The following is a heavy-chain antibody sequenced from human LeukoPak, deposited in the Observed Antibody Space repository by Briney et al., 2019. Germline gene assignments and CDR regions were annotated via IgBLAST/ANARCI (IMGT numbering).Heavy chain of an antibody. CDR1: GFSLTTSGVG. D-gene: IGHD3-3*01. J-gene: IGHJ5*02. CDR3: AHAPNFWSDDNWFDP. CDR2: IYWDDDK. V-gene: IGHV2-5*02. Sequence: SGPTLVKPTQTLTLTCTFSGFSLTTSGVGVGWVRQPPGKALEWLTLIYWDDDKRYSPSLRSRLTITKDTSKNQVVLTMTNMDPVDTATYYCAHAPNFWSDDNWFDPWGQGTLVTVSS.